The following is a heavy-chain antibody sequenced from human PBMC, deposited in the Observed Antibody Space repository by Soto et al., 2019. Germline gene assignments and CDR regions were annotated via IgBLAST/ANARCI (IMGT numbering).Heavy chain of an antibody. D-gene: IGHD4-17*01. CDR2: INHSGST. V-gene: IGHV4-34*01. CDR3: ARGPTPPYGRAVSWFDP. CDR1: GGSFSGYY. Sequence: QVQLQQWVAGLLKPSETLSLTCAVYGGSFSGYYWSWIRQPPGKGLEWIGEINHSGSTNYNPSLKSRVTISVDTSKNQFSLKLSSVTAADTAVYYCARGPTPPYGRAVSWFDPWGQGTLVTVSS. J-gene: IGHJ5*02.